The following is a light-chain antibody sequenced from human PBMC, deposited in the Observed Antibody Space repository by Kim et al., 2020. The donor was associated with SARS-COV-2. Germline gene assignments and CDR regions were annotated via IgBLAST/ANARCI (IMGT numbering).Light chain of an antibody. Sequence: GKTARITCGGNNLGSKSVPWYQQKPGQAPVLVIYYDSDRPSGIPERFSGSNSGNTATLTTSRVEAGDEADYYCQVWDSSGDHPNWVFGGGTKLTVL. CDR1: NLGSKS. V-gene: IGLV3-21*04. CDR2: YDS. J-gene: IGLJ3*02. CDR3: QVWDSSGDHPNWV.